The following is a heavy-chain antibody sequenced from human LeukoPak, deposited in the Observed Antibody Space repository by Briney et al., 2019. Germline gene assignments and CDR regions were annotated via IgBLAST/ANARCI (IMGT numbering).Heavy chain of an antibody. CDR2: IYYSGST. Sequence: SETLSLTCTVSGGSISSSSYYWGWIRQPPGKGLEWIGSIYYSGSTYYNPPLKSRVTISVDTSKNQFSLKLSSVTAADTAVYYCARLAGYYYYYMDVWGKGTTVTVSS. J-gene: IGHJ6*03. CDR1: GGSISSSSYY. V-gene: IGHV4-39*01. D-gene: IGHD2-21*01. CDR3: ARLAGYYYYYMDV.